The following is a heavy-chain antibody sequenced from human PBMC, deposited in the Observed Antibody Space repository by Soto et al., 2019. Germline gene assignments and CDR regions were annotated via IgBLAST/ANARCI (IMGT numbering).Heavy chain of an antibody. CDR2: IIHSEST. CDR3: ARQRPTDGRWEFANYYGMDV. CDR1: GGSFSAYY. Sequence: LSLNCAVYGGSFSAYYWSWVRQPPRKGLACIGEIIHSESTKYNPSLKSRVTISVDTSKNQFSLKLSSVTAADTAVYYCARQRPTDGRWEFANYYGMDVWGQGTPVTVSS. D-gene: IGHD1-26*01. J-gene: IGHJ6*02. V-gene: IGHV4-34*12.